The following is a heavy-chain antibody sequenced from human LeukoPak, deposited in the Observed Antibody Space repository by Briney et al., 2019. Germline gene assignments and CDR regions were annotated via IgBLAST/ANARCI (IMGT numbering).Heavy chain of an antibody. CDR3: VRGKLRGDY. Sequence: SETLSLTCAVYGGSFSGYYWSWIRQPPGKGLEWIGEINHSGSTNYNPSLKSRVTISVDTSKNQFSLKLSSVTAADTAVYYCVRGKLRGDYWGQGTLVTVSS. CDR1: GGSFSGYY. D-gene: IGHD1-1*01. CDR2: INHSGST. J-gene: IGHJ4*02. V-gene: IGHV4-34*01.